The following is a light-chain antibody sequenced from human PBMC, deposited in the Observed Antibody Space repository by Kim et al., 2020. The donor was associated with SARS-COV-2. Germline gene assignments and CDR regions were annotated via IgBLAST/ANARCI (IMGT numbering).Light chain of an antibody. CDR3: EQSYSSPWT. V-gene: IGKV1-39*01. Sequence: DIQMTQSPSPLSASVGDRVAITCRASQSIRNYLNWYQQSPGRAPKLLIFHASNLQIGVPSRFSGSGSGTDFTLTISNLQPKDFATYYCEQSYSSPWTFGQGTKVDIK. CDR2: HAS. J-gene: IGKJ1*01. CDR1: QSIRNY.